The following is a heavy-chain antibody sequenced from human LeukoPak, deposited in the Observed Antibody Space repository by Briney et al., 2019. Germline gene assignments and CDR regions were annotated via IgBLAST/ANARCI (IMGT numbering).Heavy chain of an antibody. J-gene: IGHJ4*02. CDR3: AREMATRTFDY. D-gene: IGHD5-24*01. CDR1: GGSISSGGYY. Sequence: SETLSLTCTVSGGSISSGGYYWSWIRQHPGKGLEWIGYIYYSGSTYYNPSLKSRVTISVDTSKNQFSLKPSSVTAADTAVYYCAREMATRTFDYWGQGTLVTVSS. V-gene: IGHV4-31*03. CDR2: IYYSGST.